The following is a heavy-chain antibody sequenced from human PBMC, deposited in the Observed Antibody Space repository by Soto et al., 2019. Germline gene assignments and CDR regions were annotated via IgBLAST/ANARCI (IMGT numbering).Heavy chain of an antibody. CDR3: AKDLGVTYDFWTGYDPADHYYYMDA. J-gene: IGHJ6*03. CDR2: ISGSGRKT. V-gene: IGHV3-23*01. CDR1: GFTFSSYA. Sequence: EVQLLESGGGLVQPGGSLRLSCAASGFTFSSYAMSWVHQAPGKGLEWVSGISGSGRKTVYADSVKGRFTISRDNSKNTLYLQMNSLRAEDTAIYYCAKDLGVTYDFWTGYDPADHYYYMDAWGKGTTGTVSS. D-gene: IGHD3-3*01.